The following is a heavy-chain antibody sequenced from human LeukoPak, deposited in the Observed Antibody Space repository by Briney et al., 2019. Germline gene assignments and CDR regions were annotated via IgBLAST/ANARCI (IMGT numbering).Heavy chain of an antibody. Sequence: PSETLSLTCTVSGGSISSSSYYWGWIRQPPGKGLEWIGSIYYSGSTYYNPSLKGRVTISVDTSKNQFSLKLSSVTAADTAVYYCAMRSTITRRFDYWGQGTLVTVSS. CDR3: AMRSTITRRFDY. CDR1: GGSISSSSYY. CDR2: IYYSGST. J-gene: IGHJ4*02. V-gene: IGHV4-39*01. D-gene: IGHD5/OR15-5a*01.